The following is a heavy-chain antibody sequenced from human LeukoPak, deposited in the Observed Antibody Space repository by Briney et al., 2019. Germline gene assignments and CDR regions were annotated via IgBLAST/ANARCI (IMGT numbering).Heavy chain of an antibody. J-gene: IGHJ5*02. V-gene: IGHV3-30*02. D-gene: IGHD3-22*01. CDR1: GFTFSDYY. Sequence: SGGSLRLSCAASGFTFSDYYMSWIRQAPGKGLEWVAFIRYDGSNKYYADSVKGRFTISRDNSKNTLYLQMNSLRADDTAVYYCARDGRHRYYYDSSGYYGSWFDPWGQGTLVTVSS. CDR3: ARDGRHRYYYDSSGYYGSWFDP. CDR2: IRYDGSNK.